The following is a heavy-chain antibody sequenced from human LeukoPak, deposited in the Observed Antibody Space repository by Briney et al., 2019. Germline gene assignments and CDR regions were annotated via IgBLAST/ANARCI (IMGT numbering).Heavy chain of an antibody. CDR2: ISGSGGST. V-gene: IGHV3-23*01. D-gene: IGHD3-10*01. CDR3: AKDLYYGSGTYYSVFDY. CDR1: GSTFSSYA. J-gene: IGHJ4*02. Sequence: GGSLRLSCAASGSTFSSYAMSWVRQAPGKGLEWVSAISGSGGSTYYADSVKGRFTISRDNSKNTLYLQMNSLRAEDTAVYYCAKDLYYGSGTYYSVFDYWGQGTLVTVSS.